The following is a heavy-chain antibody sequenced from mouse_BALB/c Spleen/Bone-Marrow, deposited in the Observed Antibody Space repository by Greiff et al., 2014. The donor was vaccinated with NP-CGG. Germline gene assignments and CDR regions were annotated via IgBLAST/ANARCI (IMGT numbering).Heavy chain of an antibody. Sequence: QVQLQQSGAELVRPGASVKLSCKASGYTFTSYWINWVKQRPGQGLEWIGNIYPSDNYTNYNQKFKDNASFTVDKASSTAYMQLSSPTSEDSAVYYCTRTYECFDYWGQGTTLTVSS. CDR1: GYTFTSYW. V-gene: IGHV1-69*02. J-gene: IGHJ2*01. D-gene: IGHD2-3*01. CDR3: TRTYECFDY. CDR2: IYPSDNYT.